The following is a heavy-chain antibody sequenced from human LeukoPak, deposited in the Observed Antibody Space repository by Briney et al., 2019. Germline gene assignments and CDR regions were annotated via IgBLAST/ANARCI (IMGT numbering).Heavy chain of an antibody. CDR3: EKDYYDSSGYVGDAFDI. CDR1: GFTFSSYA. Sequence: GGSLRLSCAVSGFTFSSYAMSWVRQAPGKGLEWVSAVSGSGGSTYYADSVKGRFTISRDNSKNTLYLQMNSLRAEDTAVYYCEKDYYDSSGYVGDAFDIWGQGTMVTVSS. D-gene: IGHD3-22*01. CDR2: VSGSGGST. J-gene: IGHJ3*02. V-gene: IGHV3-23*01.